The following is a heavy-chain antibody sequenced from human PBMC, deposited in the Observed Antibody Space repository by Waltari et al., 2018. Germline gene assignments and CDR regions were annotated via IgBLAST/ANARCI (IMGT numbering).Heavy chain of an antibody. Sequence: EVQLVESGGGLVKPGGSLRLSCAASGFTFSRYSMNWVRQAPGKGLEWVSSISSSSSYIYYADSVKGRFTISRDNAKNSLYLQMNSLRAEDTAVYYCASGRDGYNPVDYWGQGTLVTVSS. CDR1: GFTFSRYS. CDR2: ISSSSSYI. J-gene: IGHJ4*02. D-gene: IGHD5-12*01. V-gene: IGHV3-21*01. CDR3: ASGRDGYNPVDY.